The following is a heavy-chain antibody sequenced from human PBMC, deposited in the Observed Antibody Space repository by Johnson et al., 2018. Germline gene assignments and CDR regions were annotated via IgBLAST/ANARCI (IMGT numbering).Heavy chain of an antibody. CDR2: ISYDGADK. CDR3: AKAHTGTYGDAFDI. J-gene: IGHJ3*02. V-gene: IGHV3-30*18. D-gene: IGHD1-1*01. CDR1: GFRFTSYG. Sequence: QVQLVESGGGVVQPGRSXRLSCAASGFRFTSYGMHWVRQAPGKGLEWVALISYDGADKDSADSVKGRFTISRDNSKNTLYRQMNSLRPEDTAMYYCAKAHTGTYGDAFDIWGQGTMVTVSS.